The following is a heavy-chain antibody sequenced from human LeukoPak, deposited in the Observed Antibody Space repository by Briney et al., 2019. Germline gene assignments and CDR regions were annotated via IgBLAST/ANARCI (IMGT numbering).Heavy chain of an antibody. CDR3: ARTMVRGVADY. Sequence: SETLSLTCGVYGGSFSGYYWSWIRQPPGKGLEWIGEINHSGSTNYNPSLKSRVTISVDTSKNQFSLKLSSVTAADTAVYYCARTMVRGVADYWGQGTLVTVSS. J-gene: IGHJ4*02. CDR2: INHSGST. V-gene: IGHV4-34*01. CDR1: GGSFSGYY. D-gene: IGHD3-10*01.